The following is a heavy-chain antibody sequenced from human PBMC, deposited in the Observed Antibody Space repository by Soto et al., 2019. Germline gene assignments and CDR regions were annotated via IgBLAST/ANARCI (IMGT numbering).Heavy chain of an antibody. CDR2: ISDSGST. Sequence: SEPLSLPCTVSGGSINNYYWSWIRQPPGKGLEWIGYISDSGSTNYNPSLKSRVTISVDTSKKQFSLRLNSVTAADTAVYSCARGHYYYYHVDVWGPGTTVTVSS. CDR1: GGSINNYY. CDR3: ARGHYYYYHVDV. J-gene: IGHJ6*02. V-gene: IGHV4-59*01.